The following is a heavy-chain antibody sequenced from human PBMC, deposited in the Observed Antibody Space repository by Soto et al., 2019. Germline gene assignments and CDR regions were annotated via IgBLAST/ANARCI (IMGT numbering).Heavy chain of an antibody. J-gene: IGHJ4*02. CDR1: GFSLSTSGVG. CDR3: AHITYNNFWSGYPGFDY. D-gene: IGHD3-3*01. CDR2: IHWDDDK. Sequence: QITLKESGPTLVKPTQTLTLTCTFSGFSLSTSGVGVGWIRQPPGKALECLAFIHWDDDKRYSPSRKSRLTITTDTAKNQVVLTMTNMDPVDTATYYCAHITYNNFWSGYPGFDYWGQGTLVTVSS. V-gene: IGHV2-5*02.